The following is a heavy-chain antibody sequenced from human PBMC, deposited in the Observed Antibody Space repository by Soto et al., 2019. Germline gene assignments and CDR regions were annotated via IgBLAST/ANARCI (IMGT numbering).Heavy chain of an antibody. D-gene: IGHD2-15*01. J-gene: IGHJ4*02. CDR1: GHTLADLS. Sequence: QVQLIQSGAEVKKPGASVKVSCRVSGHTLADLSIHWVRQIPGKGLEWMARFDPEDDETIYAQKVQGRVITTQVTSTDTAYMELSSLKSEDTAVYYCATGQFAGDTHFDYWGQGTLVSVSS. V-gene: IGHV1-24*01. CDR3: ATGQFAGDTHFDY. CDR2: FDPEDDET.